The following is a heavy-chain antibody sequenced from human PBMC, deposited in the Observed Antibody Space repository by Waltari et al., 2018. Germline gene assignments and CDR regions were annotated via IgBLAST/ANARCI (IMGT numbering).Heavy chain of an antibody. CDR1: GGSISSSSYY. CDR3: ARLGYSSSWSPFDY. J-gene: IGHJ4*02. V-gene: IGHV4-39*01. CDR2: IYYSGST. D-gene: IGHD6-13*01. Sequence: QLQLQELGPGLVKPSETLSLTCTVSGGSISSSSYYWGWIRPPPGKGLEWIGSIYYSGSTYYNPSLKSRVTISVDTSKNQFSLKLSSVTAADTAVYYCARLGYSSSWSPFDYWGQGTLVTVSS.